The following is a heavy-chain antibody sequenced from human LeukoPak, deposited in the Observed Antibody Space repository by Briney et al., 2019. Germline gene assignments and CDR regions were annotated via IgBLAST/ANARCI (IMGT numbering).Heavy chain of an antibody. CDR3: ARDGESIAAAAYNWFDP. J-gene: IGHJ5*02. CDR1: GFTFGDYY. D-gene: IGHD6-13*01. V-gene: IGHV3-11*01. Sequence: GGSLRLSCAASGFTFGDYYMSWIRQAPGKGLEWVSYISSSGSTIYYADSVKGRFTISRDNAKNSLYLQMNSLRAEDTAVYYCARDGESIAAAAYNWFDPWGQGTLVTVSS. CDR2: ISSSGSTI.